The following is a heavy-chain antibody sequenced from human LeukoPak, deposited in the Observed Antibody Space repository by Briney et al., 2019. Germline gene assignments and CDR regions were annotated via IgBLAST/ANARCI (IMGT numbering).Heavy chain of an antibody. CDR1: GFSFSSYH. V-gene: IGHV3-7*01. J-gene: IGHJ4*02. Sequence: PGGSLRLSCVASGFSFSSYHMSWVRQASGKGLGCVAHIFPDGHQESCDASVRGRFTVSRDNAKNSVFLQMNSLRVEDTAIYYCARWRWQQSEFDLWGQGALVTVSS. D-gene: IGHD5-24*01. CDR3: ARWRWQQSEFDL. CDR2: IFPDGHQE.